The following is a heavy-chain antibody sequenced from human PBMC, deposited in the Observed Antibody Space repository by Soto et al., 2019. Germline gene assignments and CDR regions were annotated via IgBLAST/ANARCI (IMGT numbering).Heavy chain of an antibody. CDR3: ARAGWFGEFLDYYYYMDV. V-gene: IGHV3-53*04. D-gene: IGHD3-10*01. Sequence: PGXSLELSCAASGFTVSSNYMSWVCQAPGKGLEWVSVIYSGGSTYYADSVKGRFTISRHNSKNTLYLQMNSLRAEDTDVYYCARAGWFGEFLDYYYYMDVWGKGTTVTVSS. CDR1: GFTVSSNY. J-gene: IGHJ6*03. CDR2: IYSGGST.